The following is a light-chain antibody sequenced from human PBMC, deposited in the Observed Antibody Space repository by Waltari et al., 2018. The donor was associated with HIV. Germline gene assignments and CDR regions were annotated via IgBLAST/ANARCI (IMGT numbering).Light chain of an antibody. CDR1: SSDVGGYNY. CDR3: SSYTSSTTLVV. Sequence: PGQSITISCTGSSSDVGGYNYVSWYQQHPGKSPKLMIYDVSKRPSGVSNRFSGSKSGNTASLTISGLQAEDEANYYCSSYTSSTTLVVFGGGTKLTVL. J-gene: IGLJ2*01. CDR2: DVS. V-gene: IGLV2-14*03.